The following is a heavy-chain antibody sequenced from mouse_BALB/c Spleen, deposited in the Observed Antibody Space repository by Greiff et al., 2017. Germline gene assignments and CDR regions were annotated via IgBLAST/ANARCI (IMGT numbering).Heavy chain of an antibody. CDR3: TRYGY. J-gene: IGHJ2*01. V-gene: IGHV1S22*01. CDR2: IYPGSGST. CDR1: GYTFTSYW. D-gene: IGHD1-1*01. Sequence: LQQPGSELVRPGASVKLSCKASGYTFTSYWMHWVKQRPGQGLEWIGNIYPGSGSTNYDEKFKSKATLTVDTSSSTAYMQLSSLTSEDSAVYYCTRYGYWGQGTTLTVSS.